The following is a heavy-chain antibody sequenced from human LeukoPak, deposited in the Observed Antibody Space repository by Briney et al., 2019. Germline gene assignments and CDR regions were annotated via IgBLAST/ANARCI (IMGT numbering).Heavy chain of an antibody. CDR3: ARDTGYSDSSGYYGTNFDS. J-gene: IGHJ4*02. D-gene: IGHD3-22*01. Sequence: GGSLRLSCADSGSAFSSYTTVWVRQAPGKGLEGVSSITRSSTYIHYADSVKGRFTISRDNPKNSLYLQMKSLRAEDTAVYYCARDTGYSDSSGYYGTNFDSWGQGTLVTVSS. CDR2: ITRSSTYI. V-gene: IGHV3-21*01. CDR1: GSAFSSYT.